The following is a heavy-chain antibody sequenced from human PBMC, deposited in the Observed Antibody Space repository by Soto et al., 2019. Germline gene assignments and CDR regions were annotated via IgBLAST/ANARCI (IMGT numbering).Heavy chain of an antibody. V-gene: IGHV3-23*01. CDR2: ISGSGDST. Sequence: SLRLSCAASGFTFSSYAMSWVRQAPGKGLEWVSAISGSGDSTYYADSVKGRFTISRDNSGNTLFLEMYSLRAEDTAVYYCARYIPGVRYYGMDVSGQGTTVTVSS. D-gene: IGHD2-2*01. CDR3: ARYIPGVRYYGMDV. CDR1: GFTFSSYA. J-gene: IGHJ6*02.